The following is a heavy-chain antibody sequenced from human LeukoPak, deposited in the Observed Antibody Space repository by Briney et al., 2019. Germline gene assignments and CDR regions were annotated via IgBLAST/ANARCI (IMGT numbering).Heavy chain of an antibody. CDR3: ARVGTYYYDSSGYSADY. CDR2: ISSSSSYI. Sequence: GGSLRLSCAASGFTFSSYSMTWVRQAPGKGLEGVSSISSSSSYIYYADSVKGRFTISRDNAKNSLYLQMNSLRAEDTAVYYCARVGTYYYDSSGYSADYWGQGTLVTVSS. D-gene: IGHD3-22*01. J-gene: IGHJ4*02. CDR1: GFTFSSYS. V-gene: IGHV3-21*01.